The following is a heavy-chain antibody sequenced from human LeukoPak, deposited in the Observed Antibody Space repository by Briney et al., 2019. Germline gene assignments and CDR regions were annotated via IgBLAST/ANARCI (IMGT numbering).Heavy chain of an antibody. J-gene: IGHJ5*02. CDR2: ISGDAVSK. D-gene: IGHD6-19*01. Sequence: GGSLLLSFRGAGFTFSSYDMSWGRQAPGKGVERGSSISGDAVSKYYAASGRGRFTISRDNSKDTLYLQMNSLRADDTALYFCTKDRHSSGWPNWFDLWGQGSLVIVSS. CDR3: TKDRHSSGWPNWFDL. CDR1: GFTFSSYD. V-gene: IGHV3-23*01.